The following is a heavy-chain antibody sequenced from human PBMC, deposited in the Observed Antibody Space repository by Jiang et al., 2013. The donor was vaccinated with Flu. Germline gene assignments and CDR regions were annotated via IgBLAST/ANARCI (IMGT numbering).Heavy chain of an antibody. CDR1: GGSVSSGSYY. V-gene: IGHV4-61*01. J-gene: IGHJ4*02. CDR3: ARSQGLFSASSLDYVPNHFDY. CDR2: SITVGAP. D-gene: IGHD4-17*01. Sequence: PGLVKPSETLSLTCTVSGGSVSSGSYYWSWIRQPQGRDWSGLGISITVGAPTTTPPSKSRVTISVDTSKNQFSLKLSSVTAADTAVYYCARSQGLFSASSLDYVPNHFDYWGQGTLVTVSS.